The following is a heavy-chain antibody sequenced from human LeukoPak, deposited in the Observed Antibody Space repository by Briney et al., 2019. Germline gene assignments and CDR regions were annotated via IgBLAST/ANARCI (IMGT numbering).Heavy chain of an antibody. CDR3: AKDGSKNVLWFGESLYYYYGMDV. Sequence: GGSLRLSCAASGFTFSSYAMSWVRQAPGKGLEWVSAISGSGGSTYYADSVKGRFTISRDNSKNTLYLQMNSLRAEDTAVYYCAKDGSKNVLWFGESLYYYYGMDVWGQGATVTVSS. CDR2: ISGSGGST. J-gene: IGHJ6*02. D-gene: IGHD3-10*01. CDR1: GFTFSSYA. V-gene: IGHV3-23*01.